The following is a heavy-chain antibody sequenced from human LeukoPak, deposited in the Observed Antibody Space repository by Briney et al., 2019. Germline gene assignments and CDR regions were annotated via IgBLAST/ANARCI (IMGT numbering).Heavy chain of an antibody. D-gene: IGHD6-6*01. V-gene: IGHV4-34*01. Sequence: SETLSLTCAVSGGSFSGYYWSWIRQPPGKGLEWIGEINHSGSTNYNPSLKSRVTISVDTSKNQFSLKLSSVTAADTAVYYCARVSSSYFDYWGQGTLVTVSS. J-gene: IGHJ4*02. CDR2: INHSGST. CDR1: GGSFSGYY. CDR3: ARVSSSYFDY.